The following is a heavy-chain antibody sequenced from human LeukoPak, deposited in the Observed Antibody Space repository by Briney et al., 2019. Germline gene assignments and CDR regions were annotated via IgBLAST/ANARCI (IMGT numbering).Heavy chain of an antibody. CDR1: GYTFTGYY. CDR2: INPNSGGT. J-gene: IGHJ4*02. Sequence: ASVKVSCKASGYTFTGYYMRWVRQAPGQGLEWMGWINPNSGGTNCAQKFQGWVTMTRDTSISTAYMELSRLRSDDTAVYYCARGGTNYDSSGYYSLDYWGQGTLVTVSS. CDR3: ARGGTNYDSSGYYSLDY. D-gene: IGHD3-22*01. V-gene: IGHV1-2*04.